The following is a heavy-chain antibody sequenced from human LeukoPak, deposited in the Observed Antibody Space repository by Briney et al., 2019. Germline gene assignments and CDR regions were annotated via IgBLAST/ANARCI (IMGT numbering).Heavy chain of an antibody. J-gene: IGHJ4*02. CDR2: INSDGSIT. CDR3: ASSTQISKYADY. D-gene: IGHD2-2*01. Sequence: RSGGSLRLSCAASGFTFSSYWMHWVRQAPGKGLVWVSRINSDGSITTYADSVRGRFTISRDNAKSTRYLQMNSLRAEDTAVYYCASSTQISKYADYWGQGALVTVSS. CDR1: GFTFSSYW. V-gene: IGHV3-74*01.